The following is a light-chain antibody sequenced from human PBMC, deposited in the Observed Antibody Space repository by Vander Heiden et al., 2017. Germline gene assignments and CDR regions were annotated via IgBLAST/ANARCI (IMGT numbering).Light chain of an antibody. CDR3: QRYGSSPEYT. CDR2: GAS. V-gene: IGKV3-20*01. Sequence: ELVLTPSPGTLSLSPGERAPLSCRASQSVSSSYLAWYQQKPGQAPRLLIYGASSRATGIPDRVSGSGSGTDFTLTSSRLGPEDFAVYYCQRYGSSPEYTFGQGTKLEIK. CDR1: QSVSSSY. J-gene: IGKJ2*01.